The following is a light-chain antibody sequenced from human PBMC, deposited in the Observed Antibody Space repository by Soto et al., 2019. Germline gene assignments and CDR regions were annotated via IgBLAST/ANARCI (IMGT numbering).Light chain of an antibody. CDR2: LGS. CDR3: AQGLATPFT. V-gene: IGKV2-28*01. Sequence: EIVLTQSPLSLPVTPGEPASISCRSSQNLLHSNGYNYLNWYLQKPGQSPQLLIYLGSNRASGVTDRFSGSGSGTDFTLTINRVEADDVGLYFCAQGLATPFTCGGGTKVEIK. J-gene: IGKJ4*01. CDR1: QNLLHSNGYNY.